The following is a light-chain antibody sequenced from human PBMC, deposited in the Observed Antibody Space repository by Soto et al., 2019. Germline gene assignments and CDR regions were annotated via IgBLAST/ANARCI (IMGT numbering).Light chain of an antibody. V-gene: IGLV2-18*02. CDR3: SSFTSSSTYV. J-gene: IGLJ1*01. Sequence: QSVLTQPPSVSGSPGQSVAISCTGTSSDVGSYNHVSWYPQPPGTAPKLLIYEVSNRPSGVPDRFSGSKSGNTASLTISGLQAEDEADYYCSSFTSSSTYVFGTGTKVTVL. CDR1: SSDVGSYNH. CDR2: EVS.